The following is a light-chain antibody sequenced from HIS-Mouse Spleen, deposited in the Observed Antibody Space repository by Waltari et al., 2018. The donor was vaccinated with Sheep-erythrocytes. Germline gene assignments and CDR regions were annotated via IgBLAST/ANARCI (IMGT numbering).Light chain of an antibody. CDR3: CSYAGSSTPWV. CDR1: SSDVGSYNL. V-gene: IGLV2-23*01. CDR2: EGS. Sequence: QSALTQPASVSGSPGQSITISCTGTSSDVGSYNLVSWYQQHPGKAPKLMIYEGSKRAYGVFHRFAGSKSGNAASLTIFGLQAEDEADYYCCSYAGSSTPWVFGGGTKLTVL. J-gene: IGLJ3*02.